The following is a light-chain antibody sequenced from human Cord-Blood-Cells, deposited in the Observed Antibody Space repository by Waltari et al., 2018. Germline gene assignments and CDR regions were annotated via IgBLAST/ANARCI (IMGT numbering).Light chain of an antibody. Sequence: DITMTQSPSSLSASVGDRVTITCRASQSISSYLNWYQQKPGKAPKLLIYAASSLQSGVPSRFSGSGSGTDFTLTISSLQPEDFATYYCQQSYSTLTWTFGQGTKVEIK. V-gene: IGKV1-39*01. J-gene: IGKJ1*01. CDR2: AAS. CDR3: QQSYSTLTWT. CDR1: QSISSY.